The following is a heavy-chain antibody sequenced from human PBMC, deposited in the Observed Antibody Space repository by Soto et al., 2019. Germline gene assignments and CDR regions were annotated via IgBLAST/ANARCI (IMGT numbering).Heavy chain of an antibody. D-gene: IGHD2-2*02. J-gene: IGHJ5*02. Sequence: QVQLQESGPGLVKPSETLSLTCTVSGGSISSYYWSWIRQPPGKGLEWIGYIYYSGSTNYNPSLKSRVTIAVDTCKNQFSLRLSCVTAADTAVYYCARAGDCSSTSYYSLINGWFDPWGQETMVTVSS. V-gene: IGHV4-59*01. CDR2: IYYSGST. CDR1: GGSISSYY. CDR3: ARAGDCSSTSYYSLINGWFDP.